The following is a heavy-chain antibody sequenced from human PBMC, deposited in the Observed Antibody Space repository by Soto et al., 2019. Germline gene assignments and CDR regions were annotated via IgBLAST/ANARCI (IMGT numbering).Heavy chain of an antibody. Sequence: GGSLRLSCAASGFSFSGFEMNWVRQAPGKGLEWVSYISSSSDVIYYADSVKGRFTISRDNAKNSLYLQMSSLRAEDTAVYFCAKDLGSYLSPAFDYWGLGTLVTVSS. CDR2: ISSSSDVI. D-gene: IGHD1-26*01. CDR1: GFSFSGFE. CDR3: AKDLGSYLSPAFDY. J-gene: IGHJ4*02. V-gene: IGHV3-48*03.